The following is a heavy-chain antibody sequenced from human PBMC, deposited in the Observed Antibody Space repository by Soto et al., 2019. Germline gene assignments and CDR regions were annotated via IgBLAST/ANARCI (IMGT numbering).Heavy chain of an antibody. CDR3: ARGPGVVRPPFPLDY. CDR2: IIPIFGTA. CDR1: GGTFCSYA. V-gene: IGHV1-69*01. D-gene: IGHD6-6*01. Sequence: QVQLVQSGAEVKKPESSVKVSCKASGGTFCSYAISWVRQAPGLGLEWMGGIIPIFGTANYAQKFQGRVTITADESTSTAYMELSTLRSEDTAVYYCARGPGVVRPPFPLDYWGQGTLVTVSS. J-gene: IGHJ4*02.